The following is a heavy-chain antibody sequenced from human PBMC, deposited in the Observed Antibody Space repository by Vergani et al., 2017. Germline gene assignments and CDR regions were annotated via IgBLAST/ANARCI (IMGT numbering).Heavy chain of an antibody. CDR1: GYTFTSYA. D-gene: IGHD3-10*01. CDR2: INAGNGNT. CDR3: ARPTYYSLDAFDI. J-gene: IGHJ3*02. V-gene: IGHV1-3*01. Sequence: QVQLVQSGAEVKKPGASVKVSCTASGYTFTSYAMHWVRQAPGQRLEWMGWINAGNGNTKYSQKFPGRVTITRDTSASTAYMSLSSLRSEDTAVYYCARPTYYSLDAFDIWGQGTMVTVSS.